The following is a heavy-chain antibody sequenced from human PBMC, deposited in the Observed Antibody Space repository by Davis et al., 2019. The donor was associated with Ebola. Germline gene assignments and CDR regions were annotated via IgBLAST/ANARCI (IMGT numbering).Heavy chain of an antibody. V-gene: IGHV4-34*01. J-gene: IGHJ4*02. CDR1: GGSFSGYY. CDR3: ARAAGSSSSWDPRFDY. Sequence: SETLSLTCAVYGGSFSGYYWSWIRQPPGKGLEWIGEINHSGSTNYNPSLKSRVTISVDTSKNQFSLKLSSVTAADTAVYYCARAAGSSSSWDPRFDYWGQGTLVTVSS. CDR2: INHSGST. D-gene: IGHD6-13*01.